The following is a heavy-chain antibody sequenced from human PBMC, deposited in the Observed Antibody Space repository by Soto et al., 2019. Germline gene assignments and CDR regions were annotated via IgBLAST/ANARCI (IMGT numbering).Heavy chain of an antibody. J-gene: IGHJ1*01. CDR2: IHSSGSI. D-gene: IGHD3-22*01. CDR1: GGSIIRDDYY. V-gene: IGHV4-30-4*01. Sequence: TLSLTCTVSGGSIIRDDYYWSWLRPAPGRGLEWIGYIHSSGSIYYNPSLKSRATMSIDTARNQFSLKVSSVTVADTDVYYCARDLDGLHDDNSGPYPRPGWGQGTLVTVSA. CDR3: ARDLDGLHDDNSGPYPRPG.